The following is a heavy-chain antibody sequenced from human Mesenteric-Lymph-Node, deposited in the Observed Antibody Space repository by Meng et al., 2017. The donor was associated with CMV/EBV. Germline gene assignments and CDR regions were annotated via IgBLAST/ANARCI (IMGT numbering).Heavy chain of an antibody. D-gene: IGHD3-3*01. J-gene: IGHJ6*02. CDR2: IYYSGST. V-gene: IGHV4-39*07. CDR3: ARTDYDFWTGYYKRGYYGLDV. Sequence: GSLRLSCTVSGDSINSSPYYWGWIRQPPGKGLEWLGVIYYSGSTYYNPSLISRVTMSVDTSQNQFSLNLRSVTAADTAVYFCARTDYDFWTGYYKRGYYGLDVWGQGTTVTVSS. CDR1: GDSINSSPYY.